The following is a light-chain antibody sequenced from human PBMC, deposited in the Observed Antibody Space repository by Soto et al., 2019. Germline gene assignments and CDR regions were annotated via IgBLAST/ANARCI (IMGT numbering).Light chain of an antibody. CDR3: QQSYSTPRT. V-gene: IGKV1-39*01. CDR2: AAS. Sequence: DIQMTQSPSSLSASVGDSVTITCRASQTISTYLNWYQQKPGKAPKLLIYAASSLQSGVPSRFSGSGSGTDFTLTISSLQPEDFATYYCQQSYSTPRTLGQGTKVDIK. J-gene: IGKJ1*01. CDR1: QTISTY.